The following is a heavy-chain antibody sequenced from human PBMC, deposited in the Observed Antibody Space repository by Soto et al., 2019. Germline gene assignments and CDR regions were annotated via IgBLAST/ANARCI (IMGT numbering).Heavy chain of an antibody. J-gene: IGHJ6*03. V-gene: IGHV4-34*01. CDR3: ARGYSNLSYYYYMDV. CDR2: INHSGST. Sequence: SETLSLTCAVYGGSFSGYYWSWIRQPPGKGLEWIGEINHSGSTNYNPSLKSRVTISVDTSKNQFSLKLSSVTAADTAVYYCARGYSNLSYYYYMDVWGKGTTVTVSS. D-gene: IGHD4-4*01. CDR1: GGSFSGYY.